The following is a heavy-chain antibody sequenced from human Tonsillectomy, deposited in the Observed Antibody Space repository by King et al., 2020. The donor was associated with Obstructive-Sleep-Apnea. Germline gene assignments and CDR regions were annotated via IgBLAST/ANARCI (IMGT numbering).Heavy chain of an antibody. D-gene: IGHD4-17*01. V-gene: IGHV3-30*04. Sequence: VQLVESGGGVVQPGRSLRLSCAASGFTFSIYAIHWVRQAPGKGLEWVAFISYDGSNKYFPDSVKGRFTISRDNSKNTLHLQMNSLRPEDTAVYYCARGGGSVTTVTNWGDYFDYWGQGTLVTVSS. J-gene: IGHJ4*02. CDR2: ISYDGSNK. CDR1: GFTFSIYA. CDR3: ARGGGSVTTVTNWGDYFDY.